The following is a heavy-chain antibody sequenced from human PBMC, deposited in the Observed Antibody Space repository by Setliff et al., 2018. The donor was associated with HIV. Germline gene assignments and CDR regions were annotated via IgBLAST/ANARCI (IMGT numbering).Heavy chain of an antibody. J-gene: IGHJ3*02. D-gene: IGHD2-15*01. V-gene: IGHV1-18*01. CDR1: GYTFTSYG. CDR2: ISAYNGNT. Sequence: ASVKVSCKASGYTFTSYGISWVRQAPGQGLEWMGWISAYNGNTNYAQTLQGRATMTTDTSTSTAYMELRSLRSDDTAVYYCAGSCSGGSCGAFEIWGQGTMVTVSS. CDR3: AGSCSGGSCGAFEI.